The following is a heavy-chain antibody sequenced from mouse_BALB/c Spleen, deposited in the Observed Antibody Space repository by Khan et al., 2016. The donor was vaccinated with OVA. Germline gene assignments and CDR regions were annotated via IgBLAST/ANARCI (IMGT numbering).Heavy chain of an antibody. J-gene: IGHJ4*01. D-gene: IGHD2-14*01. CDR3: AGAYYRYDGYYAMDY. CDR1: GFSLSRYN. CDR2: IWGGGGT. V-gene: IGHV2-6-4*01. Sequence: VELVESGPGLVAPSQSLSITCTVSGFSLSRYNIHWVRQPPGKGLEWLGMIWGGGGTDYNSTLKIRLSISKDNYKSQVFLKMNSLQTDDTAMYYGAGAYYRYDGYYAMDYWGQGTSVTVSS.